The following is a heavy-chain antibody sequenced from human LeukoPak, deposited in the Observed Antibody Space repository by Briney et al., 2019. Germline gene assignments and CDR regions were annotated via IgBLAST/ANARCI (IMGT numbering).Heavy chain of an antibody. CDR1: GGTFSSYA. V-gene: IGHV1-69*06. J-gene: IGHJ4*02. Sequence: SVKVSCKASGGTFSSYAISWVRQAPGQGLEWMGGIIPIFGTANYAQKFQGRVTITADKSTSTAYMELSSLRSENTAVYYCAREEWNLQYSGYDWTYYFDYWGQGTLVTVSS. CDR3: AREEWNLQYSGYDWTYYFDY. CDR2: IIPIFGTA. D-gene: IGHD5-12*01.